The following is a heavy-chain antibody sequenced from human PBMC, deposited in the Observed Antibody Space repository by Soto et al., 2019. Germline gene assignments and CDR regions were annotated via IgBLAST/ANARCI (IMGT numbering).Heavy chain of an antibody. D-gene: IGHD3-10*01. J-gene: IGHJ4*02. Sequence: WASVKVSCKASGGTFSSYAISWVRQAPGQGLEWMGGIIPIFGTANYAQKFQGRVTITADESTSTAYMELSSLRSEDTAVYYCARDPLHYGSGSAIPPFDYWGQGTLVTVSS. CDR2: IIPIFGTA. CDR1: GGTFSSYA. V-gene: IGHV1-69*13. CDR3: ARDPLHYGSGSAIPPFDY.